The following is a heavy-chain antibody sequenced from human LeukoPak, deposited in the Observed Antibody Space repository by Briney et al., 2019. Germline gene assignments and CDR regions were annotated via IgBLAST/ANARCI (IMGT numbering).Heavy chain of an antibody. Sequence: GGSLRLSCAASGFTFSNYAMSWVRQTPRKGLEWVSSISGDGGSTYYADSVKGRFTISRDNSKSTLYVQMNSLRAEDTAVYFCAKYFGSGSIWYKWFDPRGQGTLVTVSS. V-gene: IGHV3-23*01. CDR1: GFTFSNYA. CDR3: AKYFGSGSIWYKWFDP. D-gene: IGHD3-10*01. CDR2: ISGDGGST. J-gene: IGHJ5*02.